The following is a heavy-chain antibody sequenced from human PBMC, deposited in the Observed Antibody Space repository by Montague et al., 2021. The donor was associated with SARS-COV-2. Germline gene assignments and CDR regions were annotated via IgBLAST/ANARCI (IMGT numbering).Heavy chain of an antibody. D-gene: IGHD2-15*01. CDR1: GDSVSTNSGT. CDR3: ARAERGSCGDGNCYQYFFNY. V-gene: IGHV6-1*01. Sequence: CAISGDSVSTNSGTWNWGRLSPSRGLEWLGRTYYRSEWYSDYSVSVKSRISINPDTSKNQFSLQLNSVTPEDTAVYYCARAERGSCGDGNCYQYFFNYWGQGTLVTVSS. CDR2: TYYRSEWYS. J-gene: IGHJ4*02.